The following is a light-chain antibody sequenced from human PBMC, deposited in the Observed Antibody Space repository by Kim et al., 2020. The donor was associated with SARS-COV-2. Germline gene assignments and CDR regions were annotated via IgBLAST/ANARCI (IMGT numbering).Light chain of an antibody. CDR1: SSNIGNNY. CDR2: DNN. V-gene: IGLV1-51*01. J-gene: IGLJ1*01. CDR3: GTWDSSLSAYV. Sequence: GQKVTIYCSGSSSNIGNNYVSWYQQLPGTAPKLLIYDNNKRPSGIPDRFSGSKSGTSATLGITGLQTGDEADYYCGTWDSSLSAYVFGTGTKVTVL.